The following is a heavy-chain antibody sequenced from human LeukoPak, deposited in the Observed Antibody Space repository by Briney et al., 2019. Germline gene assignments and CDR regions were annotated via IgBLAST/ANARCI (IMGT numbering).Heavy chain of an antibody. D-gene: IGHD6-19*01. J-gene: IGHJ4*02. CDR1: GFTFSSYW. CDR2: INSDGGST. Sequence: GGSLRLSCAATGFTFSSYWMHWVRQAPGKGLVWVSRINSDGGSTGYADSVKGRFTISRDNAKNTLYLQMNSLGVEDTAVYYCTSGYSSGWYPGRFWGQGTLVTVSS. CDR3: TSGYSSGWYPGRF. V-gene: IGHV3-74*01.